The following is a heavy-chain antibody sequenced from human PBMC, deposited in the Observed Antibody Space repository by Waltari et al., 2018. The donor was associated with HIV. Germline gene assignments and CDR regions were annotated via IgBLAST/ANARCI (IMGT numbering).Heavy chain of an antibody. CDR1: GFTFSSYG. Sequence: QVQLVESGGGVVQPGRSLRLSCAASGFTFSSYGMHWVRQAPGKGLEWVAVISYDGSNKYYADSVKGRFTISRDNSKNTLYLQMNSLRAEDTAVYYCAKGCPESTMICWFDYWGQGTLVTVSS. CDR2: ISYDGSNK. V-gene: IGHV3-30*18. J-gene: IGHJ4*02. CDR3: AKGCPESTMICWFDY. D-gene: IGHD3-22*01.